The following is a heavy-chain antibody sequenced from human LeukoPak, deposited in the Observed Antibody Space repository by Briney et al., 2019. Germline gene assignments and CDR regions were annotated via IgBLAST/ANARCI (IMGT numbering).Heavy chain of an antibody. J-gene: IGHJ4*02. V-gene: IGHV3-23*01. CDR3: AETVIAVAGRGFDY. CDR1: GFTFSSYA. CDR2: ISSSGGST. Sequence: GRSLRLSCAASGFTFSSYAMSWVRQAPGKGLEWVSAISSSGGSTYYADSVKGRFTISRDNSKNTLYLQMNSLRAEDTAVYYCAETVIAVAGRGFDYWGQGTLVTVSS. D-gene: IGHD6-19*01.